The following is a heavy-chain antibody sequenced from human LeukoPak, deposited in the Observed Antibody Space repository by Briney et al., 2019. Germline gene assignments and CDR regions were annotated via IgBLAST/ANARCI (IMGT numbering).Heavy chain of an antibody. CDR3: ARDSGLRYYYYCYGMDV. Sequence: ASVKVSCKASGYTFTSYGISWVRQAPGQGLEWMGWISAYNGNTNYAQKLRGRVTMTTDTSTSTAYMELRSLRSDDTAVYYCARDSGLRYYYYCYGMDVWGQGTTVTVSS. V-gene: IGHV1-18*01. CDR2: ISAYNGNT. J-gene: IGHJ6*02. CDR1: GYTFTSYG.